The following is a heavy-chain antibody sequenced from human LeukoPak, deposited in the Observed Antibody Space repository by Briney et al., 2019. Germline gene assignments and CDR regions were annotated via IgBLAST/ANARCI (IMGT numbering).Heavy chain of an antibody. Sequence: SETLSLTCTVSGGSISSGDYYWSWLRQPPGKSLEWIGYIYNSGSTYHNPSLKSRLTVSLDMSKNQFSLRLSSVTAADTAVYYCARGITIFGRNWFDPWGQGTLVTVSS. CDR3: ARGITIFGRNWFDP. CDR1: GGSISSGDYY. V-gene: IGHV4-30-4*08. J-gene: IGHJ5*02. CDR2: IYNSGST. D-gene: IGHD3-3*01.